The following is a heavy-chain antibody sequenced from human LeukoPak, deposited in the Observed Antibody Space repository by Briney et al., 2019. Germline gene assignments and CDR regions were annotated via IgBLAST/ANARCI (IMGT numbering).Heavy chain of an antibody. Sequence: TGGSRSFSCAASGFTLSSYSMNWFCKAPGKGLEWVSHITASGTAMFYADSVKGRFTISRDNAKNSLYLQMNSLRDEDTAVYYCASSGSYRFDYWGQGTLVTVSS. V-gene: IGHV3-48*02. CDR1: GFTLSSYS. CDR3: ASSGSYRFDY. J-gene: IGHJ4*02. D-gene: IGHD1-26*01. CDR2: ITASGTAM.